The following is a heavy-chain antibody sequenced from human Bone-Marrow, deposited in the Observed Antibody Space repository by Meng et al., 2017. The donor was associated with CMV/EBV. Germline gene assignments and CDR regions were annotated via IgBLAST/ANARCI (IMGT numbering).Heavy chain of an antibody. CDR2: IYYSGNT. V-gene: IGHV4-59*12. D-gene: IGHD2-15*01. J-gene: IGHJ4*02. Sequence: SETLSLTCTVSGGSISSYYWNWIRQSPGKGLEWIGYIYYSGNTDYNPSHKSRVTISVDKSKNQFSLKLNSVTAADTAVYYCARDRGYCSGDSCYGPFDYWGQGTLVTVSS. CDR3: ARDRGYCSGDSCYGPFDY. CDR1: GGSISSYY.